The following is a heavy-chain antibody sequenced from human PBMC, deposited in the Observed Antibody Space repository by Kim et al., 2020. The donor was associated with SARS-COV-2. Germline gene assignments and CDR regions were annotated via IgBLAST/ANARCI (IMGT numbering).Heavy chain of an antibody. V-gene: IGHV3-74*01. Sequence: GGSLRLSCAASGFIFNKSWMYWVRQAPGKGLVWVSRISGDGSTTNYADSEKGRCTTSRDNAKNTLNRQMNSLSAEDTAIYYCVREGFGDWGPGTLVTVSS. D-gene: IGHD3-10*01. CDR1: GFIFNKSW. J-gene: IGHJ4*02. CDR3: VREGFGD. CDR2: ISGDGSTT.